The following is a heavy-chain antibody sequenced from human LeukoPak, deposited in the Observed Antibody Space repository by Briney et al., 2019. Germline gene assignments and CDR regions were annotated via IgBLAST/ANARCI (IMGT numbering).Heavy chain of an antibody. CDR2: IKQDGSEK. CDR1: GFTFDSNS. Sequence: GGSLRLSCAASGFTFDSNSMSWVRQAPGKGLEWVANIKQDGSEKYYVDSVKGRFTISGDNAKNSLYLQMNSLRAEDAAVYYCAKNWGSLDYWGQGTLVTVSS. CDR3: AKNWGSLDY. J-gene: IGHJ4*02. V-gene: IGHV3-7*01. D-gene: IGHD7-27*01.